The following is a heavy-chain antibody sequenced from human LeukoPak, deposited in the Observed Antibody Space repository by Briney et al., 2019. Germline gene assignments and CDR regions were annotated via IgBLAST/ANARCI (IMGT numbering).Heavy chain of an antibody. J-gene: IGHJ6*02. D-gene: IGHD2/OR15-2a*01. CDR1: GFTFSSYS. CDR3: ATGLIGLGYYYGLDV. V-gene: IGHV3-48*02. Sequence: QSGGSLRLSCTASGFTFSSYSMNWVRQAPGKGLEWISYIGSDSTTIYYADSVKGRFTISRDNAKNSLSLQMNSLRDDDTAVYYCATGLIGLGYYYGLDVWGQGTTVTVSS. CDR2: IGSDSTTI.